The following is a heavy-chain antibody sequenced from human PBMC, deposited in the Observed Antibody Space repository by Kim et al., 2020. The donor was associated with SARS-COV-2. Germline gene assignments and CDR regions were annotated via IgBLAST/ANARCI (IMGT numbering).Heavy chain of an antibody. V-gene: IGHV3-21*01. Sequence: GGSLRLSCAASGFTFSSYSMNWVRQAPGKGLEWVSSISSSSSYIYYADSVKGRFTISRDNAKNSLYLQMNSLRAEDTAVYYCARDTAMILRAVDYWGQGTLVTVSS. D-gene: IGHD5-18*01. J-gene: IGHJ4*02. CDR1: GFTFSSYS. CDR3: ARDTAMILRAVDY. CDR2: ISSSSSYI.